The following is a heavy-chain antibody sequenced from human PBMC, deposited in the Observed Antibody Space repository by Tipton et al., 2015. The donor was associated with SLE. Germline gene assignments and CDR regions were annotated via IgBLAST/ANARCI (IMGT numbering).Heavy chain of an antibody. V-gene: IGHV4-30-2*01. CDR1: GGSISSDGYS. Sequence: TLSLTCAVSGGSISSDGYSWSWIRQPPGKGLEWIGYIYHSGSTNYNPSLKSRVTISVDTSKNQFSLKLSSVTAADTAVYYCARDTPYYYDSSGYYPRFDPWGQGTLVTVSS. J-gene: IGHJ5*02. CDR2: IYHSGST. CDR3: ARDTPYYYDSSGYYPRFDP. D-gene: IGHD3-22*01.